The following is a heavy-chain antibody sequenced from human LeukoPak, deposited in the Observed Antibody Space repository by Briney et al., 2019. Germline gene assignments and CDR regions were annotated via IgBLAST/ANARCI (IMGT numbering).Heavy chain of an antibody. Sequence: ASVKVSCKASGYTFTSYYMHWVRQAPRQGLEWMGIINPSGGSTSYAQKFQGRVTMTRDTSTSTVYMELSSLRSEDTAVYYCARDVPYSSGWSYYYYYGMDVWGQGTTVTVSS. D-gene: IGHD6-19*01. CDR3: ARDVPYSSGWSYYYYYGMDV. CDR2: INPSGGST. J-gene: IGHJ6*02. CDR1: GYTFTSYY. V-gene: IGHV1-46*01.